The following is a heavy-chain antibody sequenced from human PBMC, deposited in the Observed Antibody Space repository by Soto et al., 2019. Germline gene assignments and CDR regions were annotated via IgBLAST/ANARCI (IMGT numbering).Heavy chain of an antibody. CDR3: GYSYGYIDDYYVMDV. CDR1: GGSFSGYY. CDR2: INHSGST. J-gene: IGHJ6*02. V-gene: IGHV4-34*01. D-gene: IGHD5-18*01. Sequence: SETLSLTCAVYGGSFSGYYWSWIRQPPGKGLEWIGEINHSGSTNYNPSLKSRVTISVDTSKNQFSLKLSSVTAADTAVYYCGYSYGYIDDYYVMDVWGQGTTVTVSS.